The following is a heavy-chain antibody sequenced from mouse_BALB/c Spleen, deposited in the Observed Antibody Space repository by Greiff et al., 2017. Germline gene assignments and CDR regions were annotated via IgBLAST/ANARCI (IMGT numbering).Heavy chain of an antibody. CDR3: ARAKDYFDY. J-gene: IGHJ2*01. CDR2: INPSNGRT. CDR1: GYTFTSYW. Sequence: QVHVKQPGAELVKPGASVKLSCKASGYTFTSYWMHWVKQRPGQGLEWIGEINPSNGRTNYNEKFKSKATLTVDKSSSTAYMQLSSLTSEDSAVYYCARAKDYFDYWGKAPLSQSPQ. V-gene: IGHV1S81*02.